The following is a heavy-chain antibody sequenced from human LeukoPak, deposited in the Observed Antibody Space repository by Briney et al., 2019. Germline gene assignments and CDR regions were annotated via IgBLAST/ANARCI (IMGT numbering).Heavy chain of an antibody. V-gene: IGHV7-4-1*02. J-gene: IGHJ5*02. CDR3: ARVGYYYGSGSYYNQVSRWVWFDP. D-gene: IGHD3-10*01. Sequence: ASVKVSCKASGYTFTRYAMNWVRQAPGQGLEWMGWINTNTGNPTYAQGFTGRFVFSLDTSVSTAYLQISSLKAEDTAVYYCARVGYYYGSGSYYNQVSRWVWFDPWGQGTLVTVSS. CDR1: GYTFTRYA. CDR2: INTNTGNP.